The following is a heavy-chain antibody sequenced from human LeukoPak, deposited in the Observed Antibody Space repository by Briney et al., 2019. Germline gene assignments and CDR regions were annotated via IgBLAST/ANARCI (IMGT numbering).Heavy chain of an antibody. J-gene: IGHJ4*02. D-gene: IGHD2-2*01. CDR1: GFTVSSNY. CDR3: ARALSQGAGAAVPSAPIDY. Sequence: GGSLRLSCAASGFTVSSNYMSWVRQAPGKGLEWVSVIYSGGDTFYADSVKGRLTVSRDNSRSTLYLQMNSLRVEDTGVYYCARALSQGAGAAVPSAPIDYWGQGTLVTVSS. CDR2: IYSGGDT. V-gene: IGHV3-53*05.